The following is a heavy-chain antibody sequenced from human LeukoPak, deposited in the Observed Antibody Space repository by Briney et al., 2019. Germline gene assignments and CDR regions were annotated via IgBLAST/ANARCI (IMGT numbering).Heavy chain of an antibody. CDR1: GFIVNSYA. CDR2: IYSDGVT. V-gene: IGHV3-66*02. CDR3: ARDRAEGKTWDAFDP. Sequence: PGGSLRLSCAASGFIVNSYAMSRVRQAPGKGLAWVSLIYSDGVTQYADSVKGRFTISRDNSKNTLYLQMNSLRDEDTAVYFCARDRAEGKTWDAFDPWGQGTLVTVSS. D-gene: IGHD1-26*01. J-gene: IGHJ5*02.